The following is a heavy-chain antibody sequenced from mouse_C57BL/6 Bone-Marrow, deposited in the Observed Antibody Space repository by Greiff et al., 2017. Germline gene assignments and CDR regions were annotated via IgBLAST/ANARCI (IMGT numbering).Heavy chain of an antibody. J-gene: IGHJ4*01. Sequence: QVQLQQPGAELVKPGASVKLSCKASGYTFTSYWMHWVKQRPGQGLEWIGMIHPNSGSTNYNEKFKSKATLTVDKSSSTAYMQLSSLTSEDSAVYYCARKECLYAMDYWGQGTSVTVSS. CDR2: IHPNSGST. CDR1: GYTFTSYW. CDR3: ARKECLYAMDY. V-gene: IGHV1-64*01.